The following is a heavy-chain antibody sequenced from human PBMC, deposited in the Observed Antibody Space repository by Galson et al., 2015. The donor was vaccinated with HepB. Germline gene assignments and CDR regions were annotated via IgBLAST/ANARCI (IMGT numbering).Heavy chain of an antibody. Sequence: SVKVSCKASGYTFTSYDINWVRQATGQGLEWMGWMNPNSGNTGYAQKFQGRVTMTRNTSISTAYMELSSLRSEDTAVYYCARGPRADYYYYYGMDVWGQGTTVTVSS. CDR1: GYTFTSYD. CDR2: MNPNSGNT. V-gene: IGHV1-8*01. J-gene: IGHJ6*02. CDR3: ARGPRADYYYYYGMDV.